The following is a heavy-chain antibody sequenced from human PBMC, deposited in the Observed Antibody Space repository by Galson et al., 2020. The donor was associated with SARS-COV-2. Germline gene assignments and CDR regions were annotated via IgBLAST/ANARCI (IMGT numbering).Heavy chain of an antibody. CDR1: GGSLSDYY. Sequence: SQTLSLTCSVSGGSLSDYYWSWIRQSPGKGLEWIGEVNHSGSTNYNPSLKSRVTISVDTSKNQFSLSLSSVIAADTAVYYCTRGDFDSRIMDVWGQGTTVTVSS. CDR2: VNHSGST. J-gene: IGHJ6*02. CDR3: TRGDFDSRIMDV. D-gene: IGHD3-3*01. V-gene: IGHV4-34*01.